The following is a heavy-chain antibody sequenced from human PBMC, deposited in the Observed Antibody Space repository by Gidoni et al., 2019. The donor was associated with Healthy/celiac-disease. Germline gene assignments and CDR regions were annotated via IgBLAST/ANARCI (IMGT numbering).Heavy chain of an antibody. CDR1: GFTFSSYS. V-gene: IGHV3-48*01. CDR2: ISSSSSTI. D-gene: IGHD6-13*01. Sequence: EVQLVESGGGLVQPGGSLRLSCAASGFTFSSYSMNWVRQAPGKGLEWVSYISSSSSTIYYADSVKGRFTISRDNAKNSLYLQMNSLRAEDTAVYYCARDLRIAAAGTSDWGQGTLVTVSS. CDR3: ARDLRIAAAGTSD. J-gene: IGHJ4*02.